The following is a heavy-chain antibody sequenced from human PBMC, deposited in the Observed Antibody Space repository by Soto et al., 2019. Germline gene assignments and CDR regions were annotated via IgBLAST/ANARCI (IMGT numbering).Heavy chain of an antibody. V-gene: IGHV1-69*12. J-gene: IGHJ6*02. D-gene: IGHD6-6*01. CDR2: IIPIFGTA. CDR1: GGTFSSYA. Sequence: QVQLVQSGAEVKKPGSSVKVSCKASGGTFSSYAISWVRQAPGQGLEWMGGIIPIFGTANYAQKFQGRVTITADESTSTAYMELSSLRSEDTAVYYSARVKQLVISSGYYYGMDVWGQGTTVTVSS. CDR3: ARVKQLVISSGYYYGMDV.